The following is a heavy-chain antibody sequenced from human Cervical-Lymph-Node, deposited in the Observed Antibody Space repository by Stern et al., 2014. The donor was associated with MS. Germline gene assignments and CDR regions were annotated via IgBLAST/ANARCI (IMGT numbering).Heavy chain of an antibody. CDR1: GDSISSGSYY. D-gene: IGHD3-10*01. J-gene: IGHJ4*02. CDR2: IFTSGNT. Sequence: QLQLQESGPGLVKPSQTLSLTCSVSGDSISSGSYYWSWIRQPAGKGLEWIGRIFTSGNTNYNPSLKSRVTISVATSKNQFSLKLTSVTAADTAVYYCARAIKGGTMLRGVTLYFDYWGQGALVTVSS. CDR3: ARAIKGGTMLRGVTLYFDY. V-gene: IGHV4-61*02.